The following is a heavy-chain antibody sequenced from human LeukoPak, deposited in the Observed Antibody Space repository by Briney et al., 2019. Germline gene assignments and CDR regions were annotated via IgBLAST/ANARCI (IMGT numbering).Heavy chain of an antibody. V-gene: IGHV1-18*01. J-gene: IGHJ3*02. D-gene: IGHD3-10*01. CDR3: ARMRTAGNAFDI. CDR1: GYTFTSYD. CDR2: LSACNANT. Sequence: ASVKVSCKASGYTFTSYDINWVRQAPGQGLEWMGWLSACNANTNYAQKLQGRVTMTTDTSTSTAYMELRSLRSDDTAVYYCARMRTAGNAFDIWGQGTMVTVSS.